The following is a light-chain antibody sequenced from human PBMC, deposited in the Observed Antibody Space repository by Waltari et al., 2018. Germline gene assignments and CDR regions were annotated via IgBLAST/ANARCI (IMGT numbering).Light chain of an antibody. J-gene: IGKJ4*01. V-gene: IGKV3-11*01. Sequence: IVLTQSPATLSLSPGERATLSCRASQSIDNYLAWYQQKPGQVPRLLIYDASNRATGIPARFSGSRSGADVTLIISSLEPEDFAVYYCHQRSNWPLTFGGGTKVEIK. CDR1: QSIDNY. CDR3: HQRSNWPLT. CDR2: DAS.